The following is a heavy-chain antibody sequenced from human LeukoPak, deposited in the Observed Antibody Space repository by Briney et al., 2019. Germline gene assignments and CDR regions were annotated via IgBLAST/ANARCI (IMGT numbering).Heavy chain of an antibody. V-gene: IGHV4-4*09. CDR2: IYTSGST. CDR3: ARQKCTSTSCLTKNAFDI. J-gene: IGHJ3*02. Sequence: SETLSLTCTVSGSISSYYWSWIRQPPGKGREGIGYIYTSGSTNYNPSLKSRVTISVDKSKNQFSLDLSSVTAADTAVYYCARQKCTSTSCLTKNAFDIWGQGTMVTVSS. CDR1: GSISSYY. D-gene: IGHD2-2*01.